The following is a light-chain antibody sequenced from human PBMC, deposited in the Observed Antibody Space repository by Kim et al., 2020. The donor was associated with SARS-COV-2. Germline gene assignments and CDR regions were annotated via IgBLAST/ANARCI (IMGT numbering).Light chain of an antibody. Sequence: WSPGEGATLSCRASQSVSSYLAWYQQKSGQAPRLLIYEASKRATGIPSRFSGSGSGTDFTLTISSLEPEDFAVYYCQQRSNWPGTFGQGTKVDIK. V-gene: IGKV3-11*01. J-gene: IGKJ1*01. CDR3: QQRSNWPGT. CDR1: QSVSSY. CDR2: EAS.